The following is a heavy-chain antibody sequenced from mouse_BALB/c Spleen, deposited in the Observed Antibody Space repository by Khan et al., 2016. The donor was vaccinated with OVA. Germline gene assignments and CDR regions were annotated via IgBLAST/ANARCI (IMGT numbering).Heavy chain of an antibody. Sequence: QVRLQQSGAELARPGASVKMSCKASGYTFTSYTIHWVKQRPGQGLEWIGYINPTNIYTNYNQKFGDKATLTADKSSRTAYMQLSSLTSEDSAVYYCSRVGAYHGNDGVWFAYWGQGTLVTVS. CDR1: GYTFTSYT. V-gene: IGHV1-4*01. D-gene: IGHD2-9*01. CDR2: INPTNIYT. J-gene: IGHJ3*01. CDR3: SRVGAYHGNDGVWFAY.